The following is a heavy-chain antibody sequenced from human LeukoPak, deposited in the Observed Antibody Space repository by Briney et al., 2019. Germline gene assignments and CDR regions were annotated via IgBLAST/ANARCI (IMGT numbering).Heavy chain of an antibody. CDR2: IWYDGSNK. J-gene: IGHJ4*02. D-gene: IGHD3-22*01. Sequence: GGSLRLSCAASGFTFNNYGMHWVRQAPGKGLEWVALIWYDGSNKYYADSVKGRFTISRDNSKNTLYLQMNSLRAEDTAVYYCARAPFAGYYDSSAYPDYWGQGTLVTVSS. V-gene: IGHV3-33*01. CDR1: GFTFNNYG. CDR3: ARAPFAGYYDSSAYPDY.